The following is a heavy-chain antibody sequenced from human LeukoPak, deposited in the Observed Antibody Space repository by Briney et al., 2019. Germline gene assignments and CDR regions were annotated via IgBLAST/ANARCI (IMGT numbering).Heavy chain of an antibody. J-gene: IGHJ4*02. V-gene: IGHV3-30*04. CDR1: GFTFSSYA. CDR2: ISYDGSNK. D-gene: IGHD6-19*01. CDR3: ARDLSGAVAGPSDY. Sequence: GGSLRLSCAASGFTFSSYAMHWVRQAPGKGLEWGAVISYDGSNKYYADSVKGRFTISRDNSKNTLYLQMNSLRAEDTAVYYCARDLSGAVAGPSDYWGQGTLVTVSS.